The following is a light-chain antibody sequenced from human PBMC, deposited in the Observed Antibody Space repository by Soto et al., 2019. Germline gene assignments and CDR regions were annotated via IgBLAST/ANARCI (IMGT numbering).Light chain of an antibody. CDR3: ALSMGIGSWV. CDR2: STN. J-gene: IGLJ3*02. V-gene: IGLV8-61*01. CDR1: SGSVSTSYY. Sequence: QTEVTQEPSFSVSPGGTVTLTCGLSSGSVSTSYYPSWYQQTPGQPPRTLIYSTNTRSSGVPDRFSGSILGNKAALTITGAQADDESDYYCALSMGIGSWVFGGGTKLTVL.